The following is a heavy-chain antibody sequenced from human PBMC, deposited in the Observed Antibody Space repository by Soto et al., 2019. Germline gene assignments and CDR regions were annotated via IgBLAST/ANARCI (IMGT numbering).Heavy chain of an antibody. CDR2: ISYDGSNK. Sequence: QVHLVESGGGVVQPGRSLRLSCAASGFTFSTYGMHWVRQAPGRGLEWVAVISYDGSNKYYADSVKGRITISRDNSKNTLFLQMNSLRPEDTAVYYCAKDAVGWLLHYYFDYWGQGTLVTVSS. J-gene: IGHJ4*02. CDR3: AKDAVGWLLHYYFDY. CDR1: GFTFSTYG. V-gene: IGHV3-30*18. D-gene: IGHD2-15*01.